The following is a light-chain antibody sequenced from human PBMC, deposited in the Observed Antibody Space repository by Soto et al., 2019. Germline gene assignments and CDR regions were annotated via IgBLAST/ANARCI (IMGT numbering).Light chain of an antibody. CDR3: QQANSFPRT. CDR2: SAS. CDR1: QGFSTW. Sequence: DIPMTQSPSSVSASVGDRVTITCRASQGFSTWLAWYRRKPGRAPELLIYSASSLHSGVPSRFSGSGSGTDFTLTISSLQPGDFATYYCQQANSFPRTFGGGTEVEIK. V-gene: IGKV1-12*01. J-gene: IGKJ4*01.